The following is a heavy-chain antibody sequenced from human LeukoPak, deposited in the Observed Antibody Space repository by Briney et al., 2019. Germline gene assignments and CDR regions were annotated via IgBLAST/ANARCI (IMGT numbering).Heavy chain of an antibody. CDR2: IYYSGST. J-gene: IGHJ5*02. V-gene: IGHV4-59*08. Sequence: ASETLSLTCTVSGGSISSYYWSWIRQPPGKGLEWIGYIYYSGSTNYNPSLKSRVTISVDTSKNQFSLKLSSVTAADTAVYYCARPASYNWFDPWGQGTLVTVSS. CDR3: ARPASYNWFDP. D-gene: IGHD3-10*01. CDR1: GGSISSYY.